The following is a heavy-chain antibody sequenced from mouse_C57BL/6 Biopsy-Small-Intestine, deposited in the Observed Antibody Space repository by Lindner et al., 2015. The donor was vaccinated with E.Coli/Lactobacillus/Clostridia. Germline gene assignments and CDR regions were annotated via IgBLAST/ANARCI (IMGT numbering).Heavy chain of an antibody. Sequence: VQLQESGPGLVKPSQSLSLTCSVTGYSITSGYYWNWIRQFPGNKLEWMGYISYDGSNNYNPSLKNRISITRDTSKNQFFLKLNSVTTEDTATYYCARDGYSWYFDVWGTGTTVTVSS. CDR2: ISYDGSN. J-gene: IGHJ1*03. V-gene: IGHV3-6*01. CDR3: ARDGYSWYFDV. D-gene: IGHD2-3*01. CDR1: GYSITSGYY.